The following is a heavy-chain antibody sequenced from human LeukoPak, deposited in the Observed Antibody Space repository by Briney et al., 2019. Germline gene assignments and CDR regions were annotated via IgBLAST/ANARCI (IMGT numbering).Heavy chain of an antibody. CDR2: ISGSGGTT. CDR1: GITFRDYA. D-gene: IGHD6-13*01. J-gene: IGHJ4*02. Sequence: GGSLRLSCAVSGITFRDYAMTWVRQAPGKGLEWVSVISGSGGTTYYADSVEGRFVMSRDNSKNTLYLQMNSLRTDDTAVYYCARGRSGLAAAGTYDFWGQGTLITVSS. V-gene: IGHV3-23*01. CDR3: ARGRSGLAAAGTYDF.